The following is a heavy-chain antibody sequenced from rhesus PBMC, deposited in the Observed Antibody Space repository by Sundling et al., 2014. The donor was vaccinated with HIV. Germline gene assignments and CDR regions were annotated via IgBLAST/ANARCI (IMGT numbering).Heavy chain of an antibody. D-gene: IGHD1-26*01. CDR2: IHPSSGNT. V-gene: IGHV1-200*01. CDR1: GYNFSSYT. Sequence: QVQLVQSGTEVKKPGASVKLSCKASGYNFSSYTVNWVRQAPGQGLEWMGGIHPSSGNTGYAQKFRGRVTMTRDTSTNTAYLDLSSLRSDDTAVYYCTRTVNWNYPDVWGPGVLVTVSS. J-gene: IGHJ5-1*01. CDR3: TRTVNWNYPDV.